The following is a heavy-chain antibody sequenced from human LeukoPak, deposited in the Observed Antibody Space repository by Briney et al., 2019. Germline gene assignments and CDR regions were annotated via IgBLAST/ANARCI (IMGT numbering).Heavy chain of an antibody. V-gene: IGHV4-39*01. CDR2: IYYSGST. Sequence: SETLSLTCTVSGGSISSSSYYWGWIRQPPGKGLEWIGSIYYSGSTHYTPSLRSRVTISVGTSKNQFSLKLSSVTAADTAVYYCARYITAGQYYFDSWGQGTLVTVSS. J-gene: IGHJ4*02. D-gene: IGHD1-14*01. CDR1: GGSISSSSYY. CDR3: ARYITAGQYYFDS.